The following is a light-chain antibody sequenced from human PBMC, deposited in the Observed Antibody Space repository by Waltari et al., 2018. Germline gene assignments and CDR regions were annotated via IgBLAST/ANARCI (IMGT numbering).Light chain of an antibody. CDR3: QQTYSNFRT. V-gene: IGKV1-39*01. J-gene: IGKJ1*01. CDR1: QRVSGY. Sequence: DIQMTQSPSSLPASVGDSVTITCRTSQRVSGYLNWYQQKPGQAPKLLIYAASSLQSGVPSRFSGSGFRTDFTLTINGLQPEDFAVYYCQQTYSNFRTFGQGTKVDVK. CDR2: AAS.